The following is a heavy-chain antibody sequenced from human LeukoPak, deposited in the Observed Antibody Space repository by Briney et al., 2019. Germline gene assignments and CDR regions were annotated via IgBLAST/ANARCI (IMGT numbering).Heavy chain of an antibody. D-gene: IGHD6-6*01. Sequence: TPGGSLRLSCAASGFTFSNAWMSWVRQAPGKGLEWVGRIKSKTDGGTIDYAAPVKGRFTISRDDSKKTLYLQMNSLKTEDTAVYYCTRRHPYSSSYYYYYYMDVWGKGTTVTVSS. V-gene: IGHV3-15*01. J-gene: IGHJ6*03. CDR2: IKSKTDGGTI. CDR3: TRRHPYSSSYYYYYYMDV. CDR1: GFTFSNAW.